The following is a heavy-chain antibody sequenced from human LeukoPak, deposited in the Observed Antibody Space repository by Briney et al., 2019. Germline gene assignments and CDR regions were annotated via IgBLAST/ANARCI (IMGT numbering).Heavy chain of an antibody. J-gene: IGHJ4*02. CDR3: ARDYDILTGYLSPYFDY. CDR1: GFTFSDYC. V-gene: IGHV3-11*06. D-gene: IGHD3-9*01. Sequence: GGSLRLSCAATGFTFSDYCMSWIRQAPGKGLEWVSYISSSSSYTNYADSVKGRFTISRDNAKNSLYLQMNSLRAEDTAVYYCARDYDILTGYLSPYFDYWGQGTLVTVSS. CDR2: ISSSSSYT.